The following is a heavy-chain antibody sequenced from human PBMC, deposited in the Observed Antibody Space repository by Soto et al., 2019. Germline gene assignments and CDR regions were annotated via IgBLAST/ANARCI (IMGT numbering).Heavy chain of an antibody. CDR1: GGSISSYD. J-gene: IGHJ4*02. V-gene: IGHV4-59*08. Sequence: QVQLQESGPGLVKPSETLSLTCTVSGGSISSYDWSWMRQPPGKGLEWIGYVYYSGSTNYNPTLNSRVPISVDTSKNQISLKLSSVTAADTAVYYCARRYGSCFDYWGQGTLVTVSS. CDR2: VYYSGST. D-gene: IGHD5-18*01. CDR3: ARRYGSCFDY.